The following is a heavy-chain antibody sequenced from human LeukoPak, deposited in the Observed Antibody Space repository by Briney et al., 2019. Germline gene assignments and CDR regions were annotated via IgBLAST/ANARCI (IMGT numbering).Heavy chain of an antibody. V-gene: IGHV4-34*01. D-gene: IGHD4-17*01. J-gene: IGHJ6*02. CDR2: INHSGST. CDR1: GGSFSGYY. Sequence: SETLSLTCAVYGGSFSGYYWSWIRQPPGKGLEGIGEINHSGSTNYNPSLTSRVTISVDTSKNQFSLKLSSVTAADTAVYYCARGKGYGDRPGGGHYYYYGMDVWGQGTTVTVSS. CDR3: ARGKGYGDRPGGGHYYYYGMDV.